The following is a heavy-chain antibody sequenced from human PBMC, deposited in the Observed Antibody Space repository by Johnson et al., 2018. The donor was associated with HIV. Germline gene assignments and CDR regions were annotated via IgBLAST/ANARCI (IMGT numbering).Heavy chain of an antibody. CDR2: ISYDGSEK. D-gene: IGHD5-12*01. J-gene: IGHJ3*02. CDR1: GFTFSSYA. Sequence: QVQLVESGGGVVQPGRSLRLSCAASGFTFSSYAMHWVRQAPGKGLEWVAVISYDGSEKYFADSVKGRFTISRDNSKNTLYLQMNSLRAEDTAVYYWAKVRGWSDDTFDIWGQGTMVTVSS. V-gene: IGHV3-30*04. CDR3: AKVRGWSDDTFDI.